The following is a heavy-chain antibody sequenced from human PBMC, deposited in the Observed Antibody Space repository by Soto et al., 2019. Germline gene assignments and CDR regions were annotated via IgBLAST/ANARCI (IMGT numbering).Heavy chain of an antibody. CDR3: ARLLFSGGSEFDP. CDR1: GGSISSYY. J-gene: IGHJ5*02. CDR2: IYYSGST. V-gene: IGHV4-59*01. D-gene: IGHD3-16*01. Sequence: SETLSLTCTVSGGSISSYYWSWIRQPPGKGLEWIGYIYYSGSTNYNPSLKSRVTISVDTSKNQFSLKLSSVTAADTAVYYCARLLFSGGSEFDPWGQGTLVTVSS.